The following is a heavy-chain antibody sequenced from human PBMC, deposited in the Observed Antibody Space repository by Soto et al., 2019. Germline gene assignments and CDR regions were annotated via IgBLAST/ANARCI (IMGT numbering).Heavy chain of an antibody. CDR3: ARDRCSGGSCYSIDY. J-gene: IGHJ4*02. V-gene: IGHV3-21*01. D-gene: IGHD2-15*01. CDR2: ISSSSTYT. CDR1: GFIFSSYS. Sequence: LRLSCAASGFIFSSYSMNWVRQAPGKGLEWVSSISSSSTYTYYAESAKGRFTISRDSAKNSPFLEMTSLRAEDTAVYYCARDRCSGGSCYSIDYWGQGTLVTVS.